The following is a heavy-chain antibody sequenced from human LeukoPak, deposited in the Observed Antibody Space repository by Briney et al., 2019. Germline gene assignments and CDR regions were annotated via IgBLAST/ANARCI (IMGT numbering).Heavy chain of an antibody. CDR3: ARGSSSRSTNY. V-gene: IGHV4-59*12. Sequence: PSETLSLTCTVSGGSISSYYWSWIRQPPGKGLEWIGYIYYSGGTNYNPSLKSRVTISVDTSKNQFSLKLSSVTAADTAVYYCARGSSSRSTNYWGQGTLVTVSS. D-gene: IGHD6-19*01. CDR2: IYYSGGT. CDR1: GGSISSYY. J-gene: IGHJ4*02.